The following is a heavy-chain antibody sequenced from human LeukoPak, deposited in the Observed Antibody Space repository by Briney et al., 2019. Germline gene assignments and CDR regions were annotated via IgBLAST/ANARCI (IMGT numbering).Heavy chain of an antibody. CDR3: ARVVVAACFDY. D-gene: IGHD2-15*01. CDR1: GFTFSSYA. Sequence: GWSLRLSCVGCGFTFSSYAMHGLRQAPGKELDGVAVISYDGSYKYYADSVKGRFTISRDNSNNTLYLQMNSLRAEDTAVYYCARVVVAACFDYWGQGTLVAVSS. J-gene: IGHJ4*02. CDR2: ISYDGSYK. V-gene: IGHV3-30*04.